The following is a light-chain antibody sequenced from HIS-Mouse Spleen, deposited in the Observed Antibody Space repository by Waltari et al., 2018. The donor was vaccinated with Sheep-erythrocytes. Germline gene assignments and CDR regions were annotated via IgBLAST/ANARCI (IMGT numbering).Light chain of an antibody. CDR3: QQSYSTPPT. Sequence: DIQMTQSPSSLSPSVGDRVTITCLASQSISSYLNWYQQKPGKAPKLLIYAASSLQSGVPSRVSGSGSGTDFTLTISSLQPEDFATYYCQQSYSTPPTFGGGTKVEIK. J-gene: IGKJ4*01. CDR2: AAS. V-gene: IGKV1-39*01. CDR1: QSISSY.